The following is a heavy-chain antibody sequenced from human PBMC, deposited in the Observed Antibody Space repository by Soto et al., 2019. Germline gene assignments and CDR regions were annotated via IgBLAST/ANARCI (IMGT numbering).Heavy chain of an antibody. CDR2: IYYSGTT. Sequence: QVQLQESGPGLVKPSQTLSLTCTVSGGSISSGGYYWYWIRQHPGKGLEWIGYIYYSGTTYYNPSRKSRVTISVATSKNQFSLKLSSVTAADTAVYYCAASCVACGGFNYYGMDVWGQGTTVTVSS. D-gene: IGHD2-21*01. CDR3: AASCVACGGFNYYGMDV. CDR1: GGSISSGGYY. J-gene: IGHJ6*02. V-gene: IGHV4-31*03.